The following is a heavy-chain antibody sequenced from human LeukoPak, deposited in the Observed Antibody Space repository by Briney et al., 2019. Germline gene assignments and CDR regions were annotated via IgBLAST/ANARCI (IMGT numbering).Heavy chain of an antibody. D-gene: IGHD2-15*01. CDR3: ARDGDITPTDV. Sequence: GGSLRLSCAASGFTFSSFGMHWVRQAPGKGLEWVAVIWYDGSNKYYADSVKGRFTISRDNSKNTLYLQMNSLRAEDTVVYYCARDGDITPTDVWGQGTTVTVSS. J-gene: IGHJ6*02. CDR1: GFTFSSFG. V-gene: IGHV3-33*01. CDR2: IWYDGSNK.